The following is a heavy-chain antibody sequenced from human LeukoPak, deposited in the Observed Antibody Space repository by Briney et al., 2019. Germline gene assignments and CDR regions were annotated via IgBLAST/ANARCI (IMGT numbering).Heavy chain of an antibody. CDR3: ARGGGYSSSSRRNYYYYYYMDV. CDR2: IYTSGST. J-gene: IGHJ6*03. CDR1: GGSISSYY. Sequence: SETLSLTCTVSGGSISSYYWSWIRQPAGKGLEWIGRIYTSGSTNYNPSLKSRVTMSVDTSKNQFSLKLSSVTAADTAVYYCARGGGYSSSSRRNYYYYYYMDVWGKGTTVTVSS. D-gene: IGHD6-6*01. V-gene: IGHV4-4*07.